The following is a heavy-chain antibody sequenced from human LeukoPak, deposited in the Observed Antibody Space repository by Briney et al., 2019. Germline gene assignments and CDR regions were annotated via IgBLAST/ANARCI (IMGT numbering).Heavy chain of an antibody. J-gene: IGHJ4*02. Sequence: GASVKVSCKASGYTFTGYYMHWVRQAPGQGLEWMGWINPNSGGTNYAQKFQGRVTMTRDTSISTAYMELSRLRSDDTAVYYCARYYYDSSGYYSGRLDYWSQGTLVTVSS. CDR3: ARYYYDSSGYYSGRLDY. CDR2: INPNSGGT. V-gene: IGHV1-2*02. CDR1: GYTFTGYY. D-gene: IGHD3-22*01.